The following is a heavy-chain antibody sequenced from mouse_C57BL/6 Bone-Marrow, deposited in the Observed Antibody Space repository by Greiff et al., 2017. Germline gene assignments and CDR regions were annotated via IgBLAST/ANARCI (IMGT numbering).Heavy chain of an antibody. D-gene: IGHD1-1*01. CDR3: AFITTVVGRWYFDV. CDR1: GYAFSSYW. CDR2: IYPGDGDT. V-gene: IGHV1-80*01. Sequence: VKLQESGAELVKPGASVKISCKASGYAFSSYWMNWVKQRPGKGLEWIGQIYPGDGDTNSNGKFKGKATLTADTSSSTAYMQLSSLTSEDSAVYFCAFITTVVGRWYFDVWGTGTTVTVSS. J-gene: IGHJ1*03.